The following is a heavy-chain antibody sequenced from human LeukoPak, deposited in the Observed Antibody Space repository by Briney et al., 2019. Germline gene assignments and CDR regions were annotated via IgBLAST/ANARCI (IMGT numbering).Heavy chain of an antibody. J-gene: IGHJ5*02. CDR2: IYYSGST. CDR1: GGSISSSSYY. V-gene: IGHV4-39*01. D-gene: IGHD2-15*01. CDR3: ARRGRYCSGGSCFTGLFDP. Sequence: SETLSLTCTVSGGSISSSSYYWGWIRQPPGKGLEWIGSIYYSGSTYYNPSLKSRVTISVDTSKNQFSLKLSSVTAADTAVYYCARRGRYCSGGSCFTGLFDPWGQGTLVTVSS.